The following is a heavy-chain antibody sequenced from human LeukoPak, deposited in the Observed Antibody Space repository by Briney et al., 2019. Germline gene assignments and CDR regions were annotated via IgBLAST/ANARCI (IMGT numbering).Heavy chain of an antibody. V-gene: IGHV1-18*01. CDR2: ISAYNGNT. CDR3: ARDPRFVAAAESYGMDV. D-gene: IGHD6-13*01. CDR1: GYTFTSYG. J-gene: IGHJ6*02. Sequence: GASVKVSCKASGYTFTSYGISWVRQAPGQGLEWMGWISAYNGNTNYAQKLQGRVTMTTDTSTSTAYMELRSLRSDDTAVYYCARDPRFVAAAESYGMDVWGQGTTVTVSS.